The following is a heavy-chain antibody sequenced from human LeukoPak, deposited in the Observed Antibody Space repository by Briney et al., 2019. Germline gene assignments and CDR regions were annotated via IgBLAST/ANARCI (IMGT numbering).Heavy chain of an antibody. CDR3: ARVYGDNVRFDP. D-gene: IGHD4-17*01. J-gene: IGHJ5*02. CDR2: IYHSGII. Sequence: SETLSLTCTVSGGSINSGGYHWSWIRQHTGKGLEWLGYIYHSGIIYYNPSLKSRVTISVDTSNNQFSLKLSSVTAADTAVYYCARVYGDNVRFDPWGQGTLVTVSS. CDR1: GGSINSGGYH. V-gene: IGHV4-31*03.